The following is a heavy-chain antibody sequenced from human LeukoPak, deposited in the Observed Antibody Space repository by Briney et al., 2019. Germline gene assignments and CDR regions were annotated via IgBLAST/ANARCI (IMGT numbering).Heavy chain of an antibody. V-gene: IGHV4-39*07. Sequence: PSETLSLTCTVSGDSISSSYYYWGWVRQPPGTGLEWIGSIYYSGSTYYNPSLKSRVTISVDRSKNQFSLKLSSVTAADTAVYYCAGQLMITFGGVISPGSFDIWGQGTMVTVSS. CDR2: IYYSGST. D-gene: IGHD3-16*02. CDR1: GDSISSSYYY. CDR3: AGQLMITFGGVISPGSFDI. J-gene: IGHJ3*02.